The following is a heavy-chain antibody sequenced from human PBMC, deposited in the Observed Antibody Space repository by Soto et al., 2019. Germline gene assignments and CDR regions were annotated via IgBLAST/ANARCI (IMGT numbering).Heavy chain of an antibody. J-gene: IGHJ4*02. Sequence: HLGGSLRLSCAASGFIFSNYAMSWVRQAPGKGLEWVSTISGNGGSTYYADSVKGRFTISRDNSKNTLYLQMNSLRAEDTAVYYYAKDRPHSYYYDSSGYYDYWGQGTLVTVPS. CDR3: AKDRPHSYYYDSSGYYDY. CDR1: GFIFSNYA. V-gene: IGHV3-23*01. CDR2: ISGNGGST. D-gene: IGHD3-22*01.